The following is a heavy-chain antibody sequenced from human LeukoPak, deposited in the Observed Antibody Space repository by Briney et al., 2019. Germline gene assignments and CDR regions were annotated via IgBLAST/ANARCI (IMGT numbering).Heavy chain of an antibody. CDR3: ARRLGYRSGGSCSNWFDP. J-gene: IGHJ5*02. CDR2: IYPGDSDT. V-gene: IGHV5-51*01. CDR1: GYSFTSYW. D-gene: IGHD2-15*01. Sequence: GESLKIFCKGAGYSFTSYWIGWVRQMPGKGLELMGIIYPGDSDTRYSPSFQGQVTISADKSISTAYLQWSSLKASDTAMYYCARRLGYRSGGSCSNWFDPWGQGTLVTVSS.